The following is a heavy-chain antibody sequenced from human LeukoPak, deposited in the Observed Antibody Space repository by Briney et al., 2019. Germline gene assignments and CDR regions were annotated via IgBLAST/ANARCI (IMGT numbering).Heavy chain of an antibody. Sequence: AASVKVSCKASGGTFSSYAVSWVRQAPGQGLEWMGRIIPILGIANYAQKFQGRVTITADKSTSTAYMELSSLRSEDTAVYYCAVSFGPYYYYGMDVWGQGTTVTVSS. D-gene: IGHD3/OR15-3a*01. CDR1: GGTFSSYA. CDR3: AVSFGPYYYYGMDV. CDR2: IIPILGIA. V-gene: IGHV1-69*04. J-gene: IGHJ6*02.